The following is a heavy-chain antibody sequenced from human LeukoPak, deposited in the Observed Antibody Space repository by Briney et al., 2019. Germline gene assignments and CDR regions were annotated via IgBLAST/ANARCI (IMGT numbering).Heavy chain of an antibody. V-gene: IGHV4-4*07. CDR1: GGSISSYY. Sequence: SETLSLTCTVSGGSISSYYWSWIRQPAGKGLEWIGRIYTSGSTNYNPSLKSRVTMSVDTSKNQFSLKLSSATAADTAVYYCAREGDSSGYYYYWGQGTLVTVSS. CDR2: IYTSGST. D-gene: IGHD3-22*01. J-gene: IGHJ4*02. CDR3: AREGDSSGYYYY.